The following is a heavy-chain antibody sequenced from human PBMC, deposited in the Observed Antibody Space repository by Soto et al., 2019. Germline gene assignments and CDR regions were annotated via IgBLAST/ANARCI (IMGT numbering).Heavy chain of an antibody. Sequence: PSETLSLTCTVSGGSISSGDYYWGWIRQPPGKGLEWIGSIYYSGSTYYNPSLKSRVTISVDTSKNQFSLKLSSVTAADTAVYYCARTDFWSGYRWFDPWGQGTLVTVSS. D-gene: IGHD3-3*01. V-gene: IGHV4-39*01. CDR1: GGSISSGDYY. CDR3: ARTDFWSGYRWFDP. J-gene: IGHJ5*02. CDR2: IYYSGST.